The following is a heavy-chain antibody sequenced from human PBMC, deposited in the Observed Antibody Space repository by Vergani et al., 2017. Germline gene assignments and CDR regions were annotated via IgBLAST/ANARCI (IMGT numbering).Heavy chain of an antibody. CDR3: ARTEAVPAANDRSAFDY. V-gene: IGHV3-23*01. D-gene: IGHD2-2*01. J-gene: IGHJ4*02. CDR1: GFTFSSYA. Sequence: EVQLLESGGGLVQPGGSLRLSCAASGFTFSSYAMSWVRQAPGKGLEWVSAISGSGGSTYYADSVKGRFTISRDNSKNTLYLQMNSLRAEDTAVYYCARTEAVPAANDRSAFDYWGQGTLVTVSS. CDR2: ISGSGGST.